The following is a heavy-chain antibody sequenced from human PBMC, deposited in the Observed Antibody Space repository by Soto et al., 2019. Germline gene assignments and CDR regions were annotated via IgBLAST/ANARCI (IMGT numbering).Heavy chain of an antibody. CDR1: GYTFTGYY. CDR3: AREADCGGDCYVLMDV. J-gene: IGHJ6*02. V-gene: IGHV1-2*02. D-gene: IGHD2-21*02. Sequence: ASVQVSCKASGYTFTGYYMHWVRQAPGQGLEWMGWINPNSGGTNYAQKFQGRVTMTRDTSISTAYMELSRLRSDDTAVYYCAREADCGGDCYVLMDVWGQGTTVTV. CDR2: INPNSGGT.